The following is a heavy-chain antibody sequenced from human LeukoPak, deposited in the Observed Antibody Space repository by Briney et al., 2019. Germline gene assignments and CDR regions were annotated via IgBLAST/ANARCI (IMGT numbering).Heavy chain of an antibody. CDR2: IKQDGSEK. J-gene: IGHJ5*02. Sequence: PGGSLRLSCAASGFTFSSYWMSWVRQAPGKGLEWVANIKQDGSEKYYVDSVKGRFTISRDNAKNSLYLQMNSLRAEDTAVYYCARETYYDFWSGYYTAWNWFDPWGQGTLVTVSS. CDR3: ARETYYDFWSGYYTAWNWFDP. V-gene: IGHV3-7*01. CDR1: GFTFSSYW. D-gene: IGHD3-3*01.